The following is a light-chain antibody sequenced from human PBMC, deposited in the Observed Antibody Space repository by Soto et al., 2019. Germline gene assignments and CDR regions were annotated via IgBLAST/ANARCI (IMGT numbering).Light chain of an antibody. Sequence: DIQMTQFPSSVSASVGVRVIITCRASQDISGWLAWYQQKPGKAPQILIYPTSRLQNGVPSRFSCRGPGTDFPLTISSLQSEDFATYYCQQGKSFPLNFGGGTKVDTK. CDR2: PTS. CDR1: QDISGW. CDR3: QQGKSFPLN. J-gene: IGKJ4*01. V-gene: IGKV1-12*01.